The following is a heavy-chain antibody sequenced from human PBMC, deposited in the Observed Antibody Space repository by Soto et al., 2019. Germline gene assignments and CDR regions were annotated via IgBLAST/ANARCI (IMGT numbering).Heavy chain of an antibody. CDR1: GYTFTGYY. J-gene: IGHJ6*02. Sequence: QVQLVQSGAEVKKPGASVKVSCKASGYTFTGYYMHWVRQAPGQGLEWMGWINPNSGGTNYAQKFQGWVTMTRDTSISTAYMELSRLRSDDTAVYYCARGNGLSFRIVVAPDYYYYGMDVWGQGTTVTVSS. V-gene: IGHV1-2*04. D-gene: IGHD2-21*01. CDR2: INPNSGGT. CDR3: ARGNGLSFRIVVAPDYYYYGMDV.